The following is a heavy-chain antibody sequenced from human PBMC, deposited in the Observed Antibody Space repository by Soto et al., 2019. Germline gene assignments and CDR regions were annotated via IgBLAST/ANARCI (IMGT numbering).Heavy chain of an antibody. CDR1: GFTFSDYY. J-gene: IGHJ4*02. CDR3: ARVRITMIVVAHAPALFDY. D-gene: IGHD3-22*01. V-gene: IGHV3-11*01. CDR2: ISSSGSTI. Sequence: SGGSLRLSCAASGFTFSDYYMSWIRQAPGKGLEWVSYISSSGSTIYYADSVKGRFTISRDNAKNSLYLQMNSRRAEDTAVYYCARVRITMIVVAHAPALFDYWGQGTLVTVSS.